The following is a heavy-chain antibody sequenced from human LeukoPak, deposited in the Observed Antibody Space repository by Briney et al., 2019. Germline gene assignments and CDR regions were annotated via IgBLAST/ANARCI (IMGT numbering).Heavy chain of an antibody. J-gene: IGHJ4*02. D-gene: IGHD3-3*01. Sequence: PSDTLSLTCAVSGYSISSSNWWGWIRQPPGKGLEWIGYIYYSGSTYYSPSLKSRVTMSLDTSENQFSLKLRSVTAADTAVYYCARQAIFGVAIDYWGQGTLVTVSS. CDR2: IYYSGST. CDR1: GYSISSSNW. CDR3: ARQAIFGVAIDY. V-gene: IGHV4-28*01.